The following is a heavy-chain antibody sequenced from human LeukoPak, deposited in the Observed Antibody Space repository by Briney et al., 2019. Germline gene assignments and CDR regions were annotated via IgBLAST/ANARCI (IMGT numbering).Heavy chain of an antibody. Sequence: SVKVSCKASGGTFSSYAISWVRQAPGQGLERMGGIIPIFGTANYAQKFQGRVTITTDESTSTAYMELSSLRSEDTAVYYCAREPYSSSGGYFDYWGQGTLVTVSS. V-gene: IGHV1-69*05. CDR1: GGTFSSYA. J-gene: IGHJ4*02. CDR2: IIPIFGTA. D-gene: IGHD6-6*01. CDR3: AREPYSSSGGYFDY.